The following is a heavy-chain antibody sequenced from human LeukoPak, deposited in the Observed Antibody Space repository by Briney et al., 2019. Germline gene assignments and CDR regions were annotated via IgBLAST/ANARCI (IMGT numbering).Heavy chain of an antibody. D-gene: IGHD3-22*01. CDR2: IYYSGST. CDR3: AREAYYDSSGRFEGAFDI. V-gene: IGHV4-59*12. CDR1: GGSISSYY. Sequence: PSETLSLTCTVSGGSISSYYWSWIRQPPGKGLEWIGYIYYSGSTNYNPSLKSPVTISVDTSKNQFSLKLNSVTAADTAVYYCAREAYYDSSGRFEGAFDIWGQGTMVTVSS. J-gene: IGHJ3*02.